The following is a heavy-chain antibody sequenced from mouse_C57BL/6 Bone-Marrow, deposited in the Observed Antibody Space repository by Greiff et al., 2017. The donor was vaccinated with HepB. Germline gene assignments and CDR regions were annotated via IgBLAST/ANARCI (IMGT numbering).Heavy chain of an antibody. Sequence: QVQLQQPGAELVKPGASVKMSCTASGYTFTSYWITWVKQRPGQGLEWIGVIDPSDSYTNYHQKCKDKATWNVDTSSSTAYMQLSSLTSEDSAVYYCANQGCYYAMDYWGQGTSVTVSS. CDR2: IDPSDSYT. CDR3: ANQGCYYAMDY. V-gene: IGHV1-69*02. J-gene: IGHJ4*01. CDR1: GYTFTSYW.